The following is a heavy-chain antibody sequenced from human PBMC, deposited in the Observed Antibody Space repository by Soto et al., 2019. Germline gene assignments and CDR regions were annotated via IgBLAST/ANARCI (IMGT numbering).Heavy chain of an antibody. CDR2: ISTTGTTM. Sequence: LRLSYAASGFTFSNFEMHWVRQAPGKGLEWVSYISTTGTTMYYADSVRGRFTISRDNAKNSLYLQMSGLRAEDTAVYYCARTSSIETIYYYGMDVWGQGTTVTVSS. V-gene: IGHV3-48*03. J-gene: IGHJ6*02. CDR1: GFTFSNFE. D-gene: IGHD6-6*01. CDR3: ARTSSIETIYYYGMDV.